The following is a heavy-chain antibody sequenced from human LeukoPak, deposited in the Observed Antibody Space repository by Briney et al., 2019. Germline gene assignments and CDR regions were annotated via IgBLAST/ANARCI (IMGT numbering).Heavy chain of an antibody. CDR1: GGSISSSSYY. J-gene: IGHJ5*02. CDR3: ARQEAYYDILTGLPLGPNWFDP. CDR2: IYYSGST. Sequence: SETLSLTCTVSGGSISSSSYYWGWIRQPPGKGLEWIGSIYYSGSTYYNPSLKSRVTISVDTSKNQFSLKLSSVTAADTAVYYCARQEAYYDILTGLPLGPNWFDPWGQGTLVTVSS. D-gene: IGHD3-9*01. V-gene: IGHV4-39*01.